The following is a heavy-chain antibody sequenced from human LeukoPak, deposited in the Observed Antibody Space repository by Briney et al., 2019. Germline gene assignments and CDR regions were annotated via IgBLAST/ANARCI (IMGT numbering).Heavy chain of an antibody. V-gene: IGHV5-51*01. CDR1: GGSSRFKFSTYW. CDR3: ASYSSSSGVDH. D-gene: IGHD6-6*01. Sequence: TGESLKISCKGSGGSSRFKFSTYWIGWVRQMPGKGLEWMGIIFPGDSDTRYSPSFQGQVTISADKSSTTAYLQWSSLKASDTAIYYCASYSSSSGVDHWGQGTLVTVSS. J-gene: IGHJ4*02. CDR2: IFPGDSDT.